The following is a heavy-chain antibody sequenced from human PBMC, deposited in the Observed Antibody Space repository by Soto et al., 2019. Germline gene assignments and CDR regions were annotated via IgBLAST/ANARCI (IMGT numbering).Heavy chain of an antibody. Sequence: QITLKESGPTLVKPTQTLTLTCTFSGFSLSTSGVSVGWIRQPPGEALEWLALVYWDDDKRYSPSLKSRLAITKDTSKNQVVLTMTNMDPVDTATYFCAHRTSLTETFDCWGQGTLVTVSS. CDR1: GFSLSTSGVS. D-gene: IGHD7-27*01. V-gene: IGHV2-5*02. CDR3: AHRTSLTETFDC. CDR2: VYWDDDK. J-gene: IGHJ4*02.